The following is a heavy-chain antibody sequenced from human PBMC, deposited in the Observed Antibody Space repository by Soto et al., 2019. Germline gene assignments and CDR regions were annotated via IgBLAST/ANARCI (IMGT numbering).Heavy chain of an antibody. V-gene: IGHV3-9*01. CDR3: AKDMFLWGELAPSTVRGLFDY. J-gene: IGHJ4*02. Sequence: EVQLVESGGGLVQPGRSLRLSCAASGFTFDDYAMHWVRQAPGKGLEWVSGLSWNSGSIGYADSVKGRFTISRDNAKNSLYLQMNSLRAEDTALYYCAKDMFLWGELAPSTVRGLFDYWGQGTLVTVSS. CDR2: LSWNSGSI. D-gene: IGHD3-16*01. CDR1: GFTFDDYA.